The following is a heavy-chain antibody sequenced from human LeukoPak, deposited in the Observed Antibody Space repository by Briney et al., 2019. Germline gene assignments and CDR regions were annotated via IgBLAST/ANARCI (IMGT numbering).Heavy chain of an antibody. CDR2: ISYSGT. J-gene: IGHJ5*02. Sequence: SETLSLTCTVSDGSISRGDYYCSWIPQHPAKHPEWIVYISYSGTYYNPSLKSRVTISLDTSNNQFSLKLTSVTAADTAVYYCARGWQQLANWFDPWGQGALVTVSS. V-gene: IGHV4-31*03. D-gene: IGHD6-13*01. CDR1: DGSISRGDYY. CDR3: ARGWQQLANWFDP.